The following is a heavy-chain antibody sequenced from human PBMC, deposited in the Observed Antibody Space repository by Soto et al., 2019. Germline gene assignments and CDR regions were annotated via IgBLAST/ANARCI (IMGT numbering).Heavy chain of an antibody. D-gene: IGHD1-26*01. CDR3: AKGVGATKHNYFDY. J-gene: IGHJ4*02. Sequence: LRLSCAASGFTFSSYAMHWVRQAPGKGLEWVAVISYDGSNKYYADSVKGRFTISRDNSKNTLYLQMNSLRAEDTAVYYCAKGVGATKHNYFDYWGQGTLVTVSS. CDR1: GFTFSSYA. V-gene: IGHV3-30-3*01. CDR2: ISYDGSNK.